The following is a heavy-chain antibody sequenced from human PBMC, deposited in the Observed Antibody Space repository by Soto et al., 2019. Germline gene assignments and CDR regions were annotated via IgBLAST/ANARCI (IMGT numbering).Heavy chain of an antibody. J-gene: IGHJ5*02. D-gene: IGHD3-3*01. CDR3: ARHDYDFRRSKYNWFDP. V-gene: IGHV4-39*01. Sequence: PSETLSLTCTVSGGSISSSTYSWGWIRQPPGKGLEWIGSIYYDGNTYYNPSLKSRVTISVDTSKNQFSLKLSSVTAADTAVYYCARHDYDFRRSKYNWFDPWGQGTLVTVSS. CDR2: IYYDGNT. CDR1: GGSISSSTYS.